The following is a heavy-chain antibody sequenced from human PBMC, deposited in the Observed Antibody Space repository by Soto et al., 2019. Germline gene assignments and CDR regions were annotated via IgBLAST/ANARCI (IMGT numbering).Heavy chain of an antibody. D-gene: IGHD3-22*01. CDR1: GFTFGDYA. CDR2: IRSNTYGGTT. Sequence: PGGSLRLSCTTSGFTFGDYAMSWFRQAPGKGLEWIGYIRSNTYGGTTEYAASVKGRFTISRDDSKRVAHLQMNSLETEDTAVYYCTTNYYDSSGYDNWFDPWGQGTLVTVS. CDR3: TTNYYDSSGYDNWFDP. J-gene: IGHJ5*02. V-gene: IGHV3-49*03.